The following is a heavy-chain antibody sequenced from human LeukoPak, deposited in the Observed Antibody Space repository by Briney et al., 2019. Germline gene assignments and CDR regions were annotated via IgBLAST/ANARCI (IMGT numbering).Heavy chain of an antibody. Sequence: GGSLRLSCAASGFTFSSYEMNWVRQAPGKGLEWVSYISSSGSTIYYADSVKGRFSISRDNAKNSLYLQMNSLRAEDTAVYYCARGYMDTLDYWGQGTLVTVSS. CDR2: ISSSGSTI. CDR1: GFTFSSYE. V-gene: IGHV3-48*03. CDR3: ARGYMDTLDY. J-gene: IGHJ4*02. D-gene: IGHD5-18*01.